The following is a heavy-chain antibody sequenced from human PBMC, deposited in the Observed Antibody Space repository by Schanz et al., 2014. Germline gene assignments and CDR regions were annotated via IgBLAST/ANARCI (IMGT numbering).Heavy chain of an antibody. CDR2: IRYDGRNK. CDR3: ARGREVVAKIFDV. J-gene: IGHJ3*01. D-gene: IGHD3-22*01. CDR1: GFTFISYD. Sequence: QAQLVESGGGVVQPGRSLRLSCVASGFTFISYDIHWVRQAPGKGLEWVAVIRYDGRNKNFVESVKGRFTISRDNAKNSLYLQMNSLRAEDTGVYYCARGREVVAKIFDVWGRGTMVTVSS. V-gene: IGHV3-33*01.